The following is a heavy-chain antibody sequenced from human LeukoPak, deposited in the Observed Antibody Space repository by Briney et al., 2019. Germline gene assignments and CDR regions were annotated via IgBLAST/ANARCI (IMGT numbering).Heavy chain of an antibody. D-gene: IGHD2-15*01. J-gene: IGHJ6*03. Sequence: GGSLRLSCAASGFTFSNYWMSWVRQAPGKGPEWVANMKQDGSETYYVDSVKGRFTISRDNAQNSLYLQMNSLRAEDTAVYYCARSWGYCSGGSCYDNYMDVWGKGTTVTVSS. CDR3: ARSWGYCSGGSCYDNYMDV. CDR1: GFTFSNYW. V-gene: IGHV3-7*01. CDR2: MKQDGSET.